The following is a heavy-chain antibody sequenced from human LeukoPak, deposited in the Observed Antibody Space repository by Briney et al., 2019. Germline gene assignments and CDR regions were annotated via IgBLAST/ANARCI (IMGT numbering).Heavy chain of an antibody. CDR3: ARNRNDRGGYYFYFDY. CDR2: ITTYNDIT. J-gene: IGHJ4*02. V-gene: IGHV1-18*01. CDR1: GYTFTNYG. D-gene: IGHD3-22*01. Sequence: ASVKVSCKASGYTFTNYGISWVRQAPGQGLGWMGYITTYNDITNYAQRFQGRVTMTTDTSTSTAYMELRSLRSDDTAVYYCARNRNDRGGYYFYFDYWGQGSLVTVSP.